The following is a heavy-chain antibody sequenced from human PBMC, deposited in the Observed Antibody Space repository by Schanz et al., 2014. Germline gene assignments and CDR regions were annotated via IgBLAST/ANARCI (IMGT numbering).Heavy chain of an antibody. CDR3: AGDAVDAAAGGNY. D-gene: IGHD6-13*01. CDR2: INPSGGST. V-gene: IGHV1-46*03. J-gene: IGHJ4*02. Sequence: QVQLVQSGAEVKKPGASVKVSCKASGYTFTSDSMHWVRQAPGQGLEWMGMINPSGGSTTYDQKMQGGGAMTRDTSASTVYMEVSSLRTEDAAVDYCAGDAVDAAAGGNYWGQGTLVTVSS. CDR1: GYTFTSDS.